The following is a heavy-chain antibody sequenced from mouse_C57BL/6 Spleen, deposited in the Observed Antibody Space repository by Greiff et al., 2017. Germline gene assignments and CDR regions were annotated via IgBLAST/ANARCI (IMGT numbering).Heavy chain of an antibody. Sequence: VQLKESGPELVKPGASVKIPCKASGYTFTDYNMDWVKQSHGKSLEWIGDINPNNGGTIYNQKFKGKATLTVDKSSSTAYMELRSLTSEDTAVYYCARGAGPLDYWGQGTTLTVSS. CDR2: INPNNGGT. J-gene: IGHJ2*01. CDR1: GYTFTDYN. V-gene: IGHV1-18*01. D-gene: IGHD3-3*01. CDR3: ARGAGPLDY.